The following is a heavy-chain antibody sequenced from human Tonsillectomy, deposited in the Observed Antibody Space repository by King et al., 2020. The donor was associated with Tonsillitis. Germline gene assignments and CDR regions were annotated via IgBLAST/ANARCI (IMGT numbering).Heavy chain of an antibody. V-gene: IGHV3-30*02. D-gene: IGHD6-19*01. CDR3: AKDRWLVPHY. Sequence: VQLVESGGGVVQPGGSLRLSCAASGFTFSSYGMHWVRQAPGKGLEWVAFIRYDGSNKYYADSVKGRFTISRDNSKYTLYLQMNSLRAEDTAVYYCAKDRWLVPHYWGQGTLVTVSS. CDR1: GFTFSSYG. CDR2: IRYDGSNK. J-gene: IGHJ4*02.